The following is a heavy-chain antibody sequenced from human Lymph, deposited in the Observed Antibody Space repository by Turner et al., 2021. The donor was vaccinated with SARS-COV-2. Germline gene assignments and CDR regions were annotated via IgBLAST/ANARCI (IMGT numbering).Heavy chain of an antibody. CDR3: ARGHGGNYYYGMDV. CDR1: GFTFSTYV. V-gene: IGHV3-30*04. J-gene: IGHJ6*02. D-gene: IGHD2-15*01. CDR2: ISYDGSNE. Sequence: QVQLVESGGGVVQPGRSLRLPCAASGFTFSTYVMHWVRQAQGKGLEWVALISYDGSNEYYADSVKGRFTISRDNSKNTVYLHMNSLRTEDTAMYYCARGHGGNYYYGMDVWGQGTTVTVSS.